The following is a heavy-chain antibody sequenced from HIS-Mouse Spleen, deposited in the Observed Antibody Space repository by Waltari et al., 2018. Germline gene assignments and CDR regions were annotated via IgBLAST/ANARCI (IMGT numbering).Heavy chain of an antibody. CDR3: AREIPYSSSWYDWYFDL. D-gene: IGHD6-13*01. V-gene: IGHV4-39*07. CDR2: IYDGGST. J-gene: IGHJ2*01. Sequence: QLQLQESGPGLVKPSETLSLTCTVSGGSISSSSYYWGWIRQPPGKGLEWIGSIYDGGSTYYNPSLKSPVTISVDTSKNQFSLKLSSVTAADTAVYYCAREIPYSSSWYDWYFDLWGRGTLVTVSS. CDR1: GGSISSSSYY.